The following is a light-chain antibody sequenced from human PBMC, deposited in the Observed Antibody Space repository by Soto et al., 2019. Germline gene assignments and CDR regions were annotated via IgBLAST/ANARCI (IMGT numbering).Light chain of an antibody. V-gene: IGKV1-5*01. J-gene: IGKJ5*01. CDR1: QSINNW. Sequence: DIRMTQSPSTLSASVRDRVTITCRASQSINNWLAWYQQKPGKAPNLLIYDASSLESGVPSRFSGSASGTEFTLTISSLQPDDFATYYCQHYETYPITFGQGTRLEI. CDR2: DAS. CDR3: QHYETYPIT.